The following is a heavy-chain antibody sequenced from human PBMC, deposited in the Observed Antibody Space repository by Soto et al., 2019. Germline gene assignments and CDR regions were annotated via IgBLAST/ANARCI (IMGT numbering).Heavy chain of an antibody. D-gene: IGHD5-12*01. V-gene: IGHV1-69*01. Sequence: QVQLVQSGAEVKKPGSSVKVSCKASGGTFNNYAISWVRQAPGQGLEWMGGIIPIIGTADYAHKFQGRLAISADESTVTTFMELSSLRSEYTALYYCARGGVDVVATSAIDYWGQGTLVTVSS. J-gene: IGHJ4*02. CDR3: ARGGVDVVATSAIDY. CDR1: GGTFNNYA. CDR2: IIPIIGTA.